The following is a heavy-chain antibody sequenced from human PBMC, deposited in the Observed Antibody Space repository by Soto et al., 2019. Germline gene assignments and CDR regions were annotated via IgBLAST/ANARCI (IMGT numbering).Heavy chain of an antibody. J-gene: IGHJ6*02. Sequence: QVQLVQSGAEVKKPGASVKVSCKASGYTFTSYGINWERQAPGQGLEWLGWISGYDGYTTYAQILQGRVFMTPDTCTKTAYMELRSLRSDDTAIYFCARGGYYVTSGSRNYHYYCLNVCGQGTTVTVSS. CDR3: ARGGYYVTSGSRNYHYYCLNV. CDR1: GYTFTSYG. V-gene: IGHV1-18*01. D-gene: IGHD3-22*01. CDR2: ISGYDGYT.